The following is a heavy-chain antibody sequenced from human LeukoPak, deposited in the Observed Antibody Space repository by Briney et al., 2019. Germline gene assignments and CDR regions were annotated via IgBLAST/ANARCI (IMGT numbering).Heavy chain of an antibody. D-gene: IGHD4-17*01. V-gene: IGHV4-59*01. J-gene: IGHJ4*02. CDR3: ARVHGDFVDGIDY. CDR2: IHYGGDT. CDR1: GGSINNYY. Sequence: SETLSLTCTVSGGSINNYYWTWVRQPPGKGLEWIGYIHYGGDTNYNPSLKSRVTISVDTSKNQFSLTLTSVTAADTAVYYCARVHGDFVDGIDYWGQGTLVTVSS.